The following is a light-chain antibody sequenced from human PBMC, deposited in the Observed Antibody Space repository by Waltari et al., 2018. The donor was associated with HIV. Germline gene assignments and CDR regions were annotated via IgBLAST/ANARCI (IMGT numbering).Light chain of an antibody. CDR3: QQSHGLPYT. V-gene: IGKV1-39*01. CDR2: APS. J-gene: IGKJ1*01. Sequence: EIQMTQSPTSLSASVADTVTITRRASQHIGFNVNWDQYKIGRAPRLLIAAPSNLQSGVPSRFSGSGFGTRFSLTISWPQADDFAQYFCQQSHGLPYTFGQGTRVEV. CDR1: QHIGFN.